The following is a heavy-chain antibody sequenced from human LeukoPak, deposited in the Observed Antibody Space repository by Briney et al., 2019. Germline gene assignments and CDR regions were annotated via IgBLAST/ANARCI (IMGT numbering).Heavy chain of an antibody. CDR1: GYIFNSYG. V-gene: IGHV3-30*02. D-gene: IGHD5-24*01. CDR3: AKSGYNRFDY. Sequence: PGGSLRLSCTASGYIFNSYGIHWVRQAPGKGLEWVAFIRDNGNKKYYADSVKGRFTISRDNFKNTVSLQLNGLGTEDAGVYYCAKSGYNRFDYWGQGTLVTVSS. J-gene: IGHJ4*02. CDR2: IRDNGNKK.